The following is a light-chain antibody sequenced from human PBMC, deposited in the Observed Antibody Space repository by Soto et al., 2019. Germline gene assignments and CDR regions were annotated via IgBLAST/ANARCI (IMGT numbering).Light chain of an antibody. Sequence: QSVLTQPASVSGSPGQSITISCTGTRSDADAYYSVPWYQQYPGKAPKLMIFEVSNRPSGVSNRFSGSKSGNTASLTISGLQAEDEADYYCSSHTLSDYYAFGRGTKVTVL. V-gene: IGLV2-14*01. CDR3: SSHTLSDYYA. CDR1: RSDADAYYS. J-gene: IGLJ1*01. CDR2: EVS.